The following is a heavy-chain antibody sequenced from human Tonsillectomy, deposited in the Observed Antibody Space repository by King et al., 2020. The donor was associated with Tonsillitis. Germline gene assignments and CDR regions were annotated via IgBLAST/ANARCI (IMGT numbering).Heavy chain of an antibody. CDR3: VRDWREGHNACFDS. CDR1: GFTFGDHC. V-gene: IGHV3-7*01. Sequence: VQLVESGGGLVQPGGSLRLSCAASGFTFGDHCMSWVRQAPGKGLEWVAKIRRDGSNKYYGDSVKGRFDISRDNAKNSVFLQMNSLRAEDTAIYYCVRDWREGHNACFDSWGHGTLVTVSP. D-gene: IGHD5-24*01. CDR2: IRRDGSNK. J-gene: IGHJ5*01.